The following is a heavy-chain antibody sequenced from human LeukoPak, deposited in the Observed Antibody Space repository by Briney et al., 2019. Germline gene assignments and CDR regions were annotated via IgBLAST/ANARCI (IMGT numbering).Heavy chain of an antibody. CDR2: IRYDGSNK. J-gene: IGHJ4*02. CDR3: AKDYYDSSGYQRSGY. D-gene: IGHD3-22*01. V-gene: IGHV3-30*02. CDR1: GFTFSSYG. Sequence: GGSVRLSCAASGFTFSSYGMHWVRQAPGKGLEWVAFIRYDGSNKYYADSVKGRFTISRDNSKNTLYLQMNSLRAEDTAVYYCAKDYYDSSGYQRSGYWGQGTLVTVSP.